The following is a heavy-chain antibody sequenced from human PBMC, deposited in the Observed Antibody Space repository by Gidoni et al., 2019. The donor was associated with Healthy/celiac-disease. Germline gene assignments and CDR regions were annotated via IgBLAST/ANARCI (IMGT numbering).Heavy chain of an antibody. CDR3: ARFTYCGGDCYSGVDY. CDR2: IDPSDSYT. J-gene: IGHJ4*02. CDR1: GYSFTRDW. D-gene: IGHD2-21*02. V-gene: IGHV5-10-1*01. Sequence: EVQLVQYGAEVKKPGESLRISCKGSGYSFTRDWISWVRQMPGKGLEWMGRIDPSDSYTNYSPSFQGHVTISADKSISTAYLQWSSLKASDTAMYYCARFTYCGGDCYSGVDYWGQGTLVTVSS.